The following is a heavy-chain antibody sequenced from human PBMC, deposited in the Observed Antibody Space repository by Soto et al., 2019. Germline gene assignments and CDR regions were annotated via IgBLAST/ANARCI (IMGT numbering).Heavy chain of an antibody. D-gene: IGHD4-4*01. CDR2: NYYSGST. Sequence: SETLSLTCTVSGGSISSGGYYWSWLRQHPGKGLEWIGYNYYSGSTYYTPSLKSRVNKSVGKSKNQFSLKLSSVTAADTAVDYCARGRRATVTEYFDYWGQGTLVTVSS. J-gene: IGHJ4*02. V-gene: IGHV4-31*03. CDR1: GGSISSGGYY. CDR3: ARGRRATVTEYFDY.